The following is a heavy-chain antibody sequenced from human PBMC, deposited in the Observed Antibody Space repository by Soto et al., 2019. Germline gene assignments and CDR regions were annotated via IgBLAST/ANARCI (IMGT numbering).Heavy chain of an antibody. D-gene: IGHD3-22*01. CDR3: ASDSSAYDAFDI. J-gene: IGHJ3*02. CDR2: IYSGGST. CDR1: GFTVSSNY. Sequence: EVQLVESGGGLVQPGGSLRLSCAASGFTVSSNYMSWVRQAPGKGLEWVSVIYSGGSTYYADSVKGRFTISRDNSKNTLYLQMNSLRAEDTVVYYCASDSSAYDAFDIWGQGTMVTVSS. V-gene: IGHV3-66*01.